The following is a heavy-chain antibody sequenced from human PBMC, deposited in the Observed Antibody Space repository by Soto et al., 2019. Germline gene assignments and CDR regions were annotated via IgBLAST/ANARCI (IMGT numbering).Heavy chain of an antibody. J-gene: IGHJ6*02. D-gene: IGHD3-16*01. Sequence: PGGSLRLSCAASGFTFTTYAMNWVRQAPGKGLEWVSGISESGGSTYYADSVKGRFTISRDNSKNTLFLQMNSLRAEDTAVYHCAKAVLFGEFYSGREARAQGTTVPVSS. CDR2: ISESGGST. CDR1: GFTFTTYA. CDR3: AKAVLFGEFYSGREA. V-gene: IGHV3-23*01.